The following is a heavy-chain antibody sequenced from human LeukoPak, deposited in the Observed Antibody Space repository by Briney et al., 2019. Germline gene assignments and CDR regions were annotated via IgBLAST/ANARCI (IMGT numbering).Heavy chain of an antibody. CDR1: GFTFSSYA. J-gene: IGHJ6*02. Sequence: GRSLRLSCAASGFTFSSYAMHWARQAPGKGLEWVAVISYDGSNKYYADSVKGRFTISRDNSKNTLYLQMNSLRAEDTAVYYCARDLRVSGTHYYYGMDVWGQGTTVTVSS. CDR2: ISYDGSNK. V-gene: IGHV3-30*04. D-gene: IGHD6-13*01. CDR3: ARDLRVSGTHYYYGMDV.